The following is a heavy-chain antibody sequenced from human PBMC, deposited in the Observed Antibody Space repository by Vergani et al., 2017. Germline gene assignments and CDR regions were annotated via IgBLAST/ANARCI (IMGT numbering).Heavy chain of an antibody. J-gene: IGHJ4*02. CDR2: ISGSGGST. D-gene: IGHD5-12*01. Sequence: EVQLLESGGGLVQPGGSLRLSCAASGFTFSRYAMSWVRQAPGKGLEWVSAISGSGGSTSSADSVKGRFTISRDTSKNTLYRQMNSLRAEDTAVYYCAKDGLIVATITLPDYFDGWGQGTLGTVSS. CDR1: GFTFSRYA. CDR3: AKDGLIVATITLPDYFDG. V-gene: IGHV3-23*01.